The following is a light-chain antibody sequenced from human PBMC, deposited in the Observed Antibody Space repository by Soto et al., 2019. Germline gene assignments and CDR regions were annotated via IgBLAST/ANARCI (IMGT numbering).Light chain of an antibody. CDR2: GAF. Sequence: AIQMTQSPSSLSASVGDRVTITCRASQGIGNDLGWYQQKPGEAPKLLIFGAFNLESGLPSRFSGSGSDTDFTLTISSLQPEDFATYYGLQDYNYPLTFGGGTKVEIK. CDR1: QGIGND. J-gene: IGKJ4*01. CDR3: LQDYNYPLT. V-gene: IGKV1-6*01.